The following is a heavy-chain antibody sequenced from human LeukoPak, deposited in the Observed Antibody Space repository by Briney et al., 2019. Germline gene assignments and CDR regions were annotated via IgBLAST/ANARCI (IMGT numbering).Heavy chain of an antibody. D-gene: IGHD2-2*01. CDR1: GGSISSYY. CDR3: AREIVVVPAAMDEGGAFDI. V-gene: IGHV4-59*01. J-gene: IGHJ3*02. Sequence: SETLSLTCTVSGGSISSYYWSWVRQPPGRGLEWIGYIYYSGSTNYNPSLKSRVTISVDTSKNQFSLKLSSVTAADTAVDYCAREIVVVPAAMDEGGAFDIWGQGTMVTVSS. CDR2: IYYSGST.